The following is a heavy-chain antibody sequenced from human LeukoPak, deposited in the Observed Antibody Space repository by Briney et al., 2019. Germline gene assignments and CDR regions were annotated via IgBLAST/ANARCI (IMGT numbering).Heavy chain of an antibody. CDR3: AKSHHPTVTTSFDY. V-gene: IGHV3-23*01. CDR1: GFTFSSYA. CDR2: ISGSGGST. J-gene: IGHJ4*02. D-gene: IGHD4-11*01. Sequence: PGGSLRLSCAASGFTFSSYAMSWVRQAPGKGLEWVSAISGSGGSTYYADPVKGRFTISRDNSKNTLYLQLNSLRAEDTAVYYCAKSHHPTVTTSFDYWGQGTLVTVSS.